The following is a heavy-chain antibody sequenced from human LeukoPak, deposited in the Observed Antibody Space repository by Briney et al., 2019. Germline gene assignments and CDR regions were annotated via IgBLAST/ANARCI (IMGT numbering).Heavy chain of an antibody. CDR1: GYSISSGYY. Sequence: SETLSLTCTASGYSISSGYYWGWIRQPPGKGLEWIGSIYHSGSTYYNPSLKSRVTISVDTSKNQFSLKLSSVTAADTAVYYCARASSDAFDIWGQGTMVTVSS. J-gene: IGHJ3*02. D-gene: IGHD2-2*01. V-gene: IGHV4-38-2*02. CDR3: ARASSDAFDI. CDR2: IYHSGST.